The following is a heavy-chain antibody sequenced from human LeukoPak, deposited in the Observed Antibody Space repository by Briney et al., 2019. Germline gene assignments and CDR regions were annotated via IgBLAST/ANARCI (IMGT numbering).Heavy chain of an antibody. D-gene: IGHD6-19*01. CDR1: GFTFSSYA. CDR3: ARDGEQWLAFDY. J-gene: IGHJ4*02. Sequence: GSLRLSCAASGFTFSSYAMHWVRQAPGKGLEWVAVISYDGSNKYYADSVKGRFTISRDNSKNTLYLQMNSLRAEDTAVYYCARDGEQWLAFDYWGQGTLVTVSS. CDR2: ISYDGSNK. V-gene: IGHV3-30-3*01.